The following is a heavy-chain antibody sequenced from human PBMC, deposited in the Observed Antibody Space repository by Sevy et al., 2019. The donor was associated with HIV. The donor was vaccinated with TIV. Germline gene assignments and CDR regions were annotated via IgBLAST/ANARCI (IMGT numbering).Heavy chain of an antibody. CDR1: GFTFSGYT. D-gene: IGHD5-12*01. Sequence: GGSLRLSCAASGFTFSGYTMDWVRQAPGKGLEWVAYISSTSATIYYADSAKGRFTISRDNAKKSLFLQMNSLRAEDTAVYYCARDSSGYDWVPMDVWGQGTTVTVSS. CDR3: ARDSSGYDWVPMDV. J-gene: IGHJ6*02. CDR2: ISSTSATI. V-gene: IGHV3-48*01.